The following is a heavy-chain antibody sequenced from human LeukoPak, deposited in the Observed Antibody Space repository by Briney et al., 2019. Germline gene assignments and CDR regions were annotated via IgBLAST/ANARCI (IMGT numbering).Heavy chain of an antibody. V-gene: IGHV1-2*02. CDR3: ARDDQWEQIFDY. CDR2: MNPKSGGT. D-gene: IGHD1-26*01. Sequence: ASVKVSCKASGYTFTGYYVHWVRQAPGQGLEWMGWMNPKSGGTNYAQKFEARVTMNRDTSISTAYMELSRLRFDDTAVYYCARDDQWEQIFDYWGQGTLVTVSS. J-gene: IGHJ4*02. CDR1: GYTFTGYY.